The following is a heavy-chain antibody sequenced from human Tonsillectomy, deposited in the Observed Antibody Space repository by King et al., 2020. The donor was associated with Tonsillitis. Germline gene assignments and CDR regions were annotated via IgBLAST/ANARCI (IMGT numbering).Heavy chain of an antibody. CDR1: GGSFSGYY. V-gene: IGHV4-34*01. J-gene: IGHJ5*02. D-gene: IGHD2-2*01. CDR2: IDHSGST. Sequence: VQLQQWGAGLLKPSETLSLTCAVYGGSFSGYYWSWSRQPPGKGLEWIGQIDHSGSTNYNPSLQSRVTISLDTSKNQFFLKLTSVPAADTDVYYCARGDNRCSSYQKCFAPWGQGTLVTVSS. CDR3: ARGDNRCSSYQKCFAP.